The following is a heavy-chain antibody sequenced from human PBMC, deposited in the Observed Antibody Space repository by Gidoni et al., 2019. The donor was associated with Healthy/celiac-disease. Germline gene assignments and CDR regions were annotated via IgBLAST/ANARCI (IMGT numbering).Heavy chain of an antibody. CDR2: IYYSGST. D-gene: IGHD5-12*01. J-gene: IGHJ4*02. CDR3: ARKGAVPVEMATIR. CDR1: GGSISSSSYY. V-gene: IGHV4-39*01. Sequence: QLQLQESGPGLVKPSETLSLTCTVSGGSISSSSYYWGWIRQPPGKGLEWIGSIYYSGSTYYNPSLKSRVTISVDTSKNQFSLKLSSVTAADTAVYYCARKGAVPVEMATIRWGQGTLVTVSS.